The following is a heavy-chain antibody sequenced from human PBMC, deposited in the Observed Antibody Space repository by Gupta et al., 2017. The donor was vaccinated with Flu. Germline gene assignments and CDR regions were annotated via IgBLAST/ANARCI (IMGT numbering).Heavy chain of an antibody. D-gene: IGHD3-3*01. J-gene: IGHJ4*02. CDR3: ARQGNDFWSGYYSGNDY. CDR1: GGSISSSSYS. V-gene: IGHV4-39*01. CDR2: IYYSGST. Sequence: QLQLQESGPGLVKPSETLSLTCTVSGGSISSSSYSWGWIRQPPGKGLEWIGSIYYSGSTYYNPSLKSRVTISVDTSKNQFSLKLSSVTAADTAVYYCARQGNDFWSGYYSGNDYWGQGTLVTVSS.